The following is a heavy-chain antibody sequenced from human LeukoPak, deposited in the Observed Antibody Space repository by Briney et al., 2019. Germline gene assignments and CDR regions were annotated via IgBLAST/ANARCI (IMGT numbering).Heavy chain of an antibody. CDR3: ARGSSIVEYFQH. CDR2: ISSSSSYI. Sequence: GGSLRLSCAASGFTFSSYSMNWVRQAPGKGLEWVSSISSSSSYIYYADSVKGRFTISRDNAKNSLYLQMDSLRAEDTAVYYCARGSSIVEYFQHWGQGTLVTVSS. CDR1: GFTFSSYS. D-gene: IGHD1-26*01. J-gene: IGHJ1*01. V-gene: IGHV3-21*01.